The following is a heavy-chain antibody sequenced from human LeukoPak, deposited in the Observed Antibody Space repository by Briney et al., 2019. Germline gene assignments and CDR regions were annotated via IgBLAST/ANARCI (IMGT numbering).Heavy chain of an antibody. V-gene: IGHV1-2*02. J-gene: IGHJ4*02. Sequence: GASGKVSCKASGYTFTGYYMHGVGQAPGQGLEGMGWINPNSGGTNYAQKFQGRVTMTRDTSISTAYMELSRLRSDDTAVYYCARIWQWRENWGQGTLVTVSS. CDR2: INPNSGGT. D-gene: IGHD6-19*01. CDR1: GYTFTGYY. CDR3: ARIWQWREN.